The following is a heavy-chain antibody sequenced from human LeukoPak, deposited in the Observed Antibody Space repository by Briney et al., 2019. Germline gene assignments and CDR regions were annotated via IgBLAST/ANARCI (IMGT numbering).Heavy chain of an antibody. CDR2: ISWDGGST. Sequence: GGTLRLSCAASGFTFDDYTMHWVRQAPGKGLEWVSLISWDGGSTYYADSVKGRFTISRDNANNSLYLQMNSLRAEDTAVYYCARDSSYYYGSGSPNWFDPWGQGTLVTVSS. CDR3: ARDSSYYYGSGSPNWFDP. CDR1: GFTFDDYT. J-gene: IGHJ5*02. D-gene: IGHD3-10*01. V-gene: IGHV3-43*01.